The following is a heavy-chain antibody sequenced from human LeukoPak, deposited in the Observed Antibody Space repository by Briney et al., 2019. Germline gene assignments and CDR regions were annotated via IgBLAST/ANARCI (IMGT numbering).Heavy chain of an antibody. Sequence: SVKVSCKASGGTFSSYAISRVRQAPGQGLEWMGGIIPIFGTANYAQKFQGRVTITADKSTSTAYMELSSLRSEDTAVYYCARAPPYYDILTGYSRSNWFDPWGQGTLVTVSS. V-gene: IGHV1-69*06. J-gene: IGHJ5*02. CDR1: GGTFSSYA. CDR2: IIPIFGTA. CDR3: ARAPPYYDILTGYSRSNWFDP. D-gene: IGHD3-9*01.